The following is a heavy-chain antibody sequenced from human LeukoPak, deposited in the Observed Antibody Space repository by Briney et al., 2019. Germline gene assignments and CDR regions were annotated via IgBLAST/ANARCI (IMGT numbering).Heavy chain of an antibody. CDR3: ARHVDIVLMATDY. Sequence: GESLKISCKGSGYSFTSYWSGWVRQMPGKGLEWMGIIYPGDSDTIYSPSFQGQVTISADKSISTAYLQWSSLKASDTAMYYCARHVDIVLMATDYWGQGTLVTVSS. CDR2: IYPGDSDT. CDR1: GYSFTSYW. D-gene: IGHD2-8*01. J-gene: IGHJ4*02. V-gene: IGHV5-51*01.